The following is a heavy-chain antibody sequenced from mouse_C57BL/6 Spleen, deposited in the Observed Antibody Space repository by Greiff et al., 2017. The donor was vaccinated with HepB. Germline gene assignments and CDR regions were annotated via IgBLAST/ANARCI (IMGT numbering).Heavy chain of an antibody. V-gene: IGHV1-26*01. CDR2: INPNNGGT. D-gene: IGHD1-1*01. CDR3: ARSTFYYGSSLYYFDY. CDR1: GYTFTDYY. Sequence: EVKLQQSGPELVKPGASVKISCKASGYTFTDYYMNWVKQSHGKSLEWIGDINPNNGGTSYNQKFKGKATLTVDKSSSTAYMELRSLTSEDSAVYYCARSTFYYGSSLYYFDYWGQGTTLTVSS. J-gene: IGHJ2*01.